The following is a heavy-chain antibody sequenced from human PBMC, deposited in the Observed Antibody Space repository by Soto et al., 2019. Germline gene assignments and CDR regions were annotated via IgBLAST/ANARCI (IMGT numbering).Heavy chain of an antibody. D-gene: IGHD2-2*01. CDR1: GYTFTSYG. V-gene: IGHV1-18*04. CDR2: ISSYNGNT. CDR3: ARGPRYCSTTTCFSGVTWFDP. Sequence: ASVKVSCKASGYTFTSYGISWVRQAPGQGLEWMGWISSYNGNTNYEQKVQGRVTLTKDTSTSTTYMELRSLRSDDTAVYYCARGPRYCSTTTCFSGVTWFDPWGQGTLVTVSS. J-gene: IGHJ5*02.